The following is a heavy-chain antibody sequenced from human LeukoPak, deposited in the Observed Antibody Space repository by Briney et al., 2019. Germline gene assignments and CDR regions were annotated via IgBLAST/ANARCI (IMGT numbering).Heavy chain of an antibody. CDR1: GYTFTSYD. J-gene: IGHJ4*02. Sequence: GASVKVSCKASGYTFTSYDINWVRQATGQGLEWMGWISAYNGNTNYAQKLQGRVTMTTDTSTSTAYMELRSLRSDDTAVYYCARKGESASDDYWGQGTLVTVSS. CDR2: ISAYNGNT. V-gene: IGHV1-18*01. CDR3: ARKGESASDDY.